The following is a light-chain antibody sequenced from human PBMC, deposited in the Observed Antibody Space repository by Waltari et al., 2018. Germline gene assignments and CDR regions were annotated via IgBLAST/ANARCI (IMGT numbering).Light chain of an antibody. CDR2: GAS. CDR1: QAISSW. CDR3: QQADSFPYT. J-gene: IGKJ2*01. V-gene: IGKV1-12*01. Sequence: DIQMTQSPSSVSASVGDSFTLTCRASQAISSWLAWYQQKPGKAPELLIYGASTLQSGVPSRFSGSGSGTDFTLTINGLQPEDLATYFCQQADSFPYTFGQGTKLEIE.